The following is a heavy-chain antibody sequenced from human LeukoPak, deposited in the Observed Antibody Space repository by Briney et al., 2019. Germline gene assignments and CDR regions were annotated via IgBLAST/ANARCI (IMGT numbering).Heavy chain of an antibody. J-gene: IGHJ4*02. Sequence: PSETLSLTCTVSGGSISSYYWSWIRQPPGKGLEWIGYIFYSGSTNYNPSFKSRVTTSVDTSKNQFSLKLSSVTAADTAVYYCARGGTMTTVPLWGQGTLVTVSS. CDR3: ARGGTMTTVPL. D-gene: IGHD4-17*01. CDR1: GGSISSYY. V-gene: IGHV4-59*08. CDR2: IFYSGST.